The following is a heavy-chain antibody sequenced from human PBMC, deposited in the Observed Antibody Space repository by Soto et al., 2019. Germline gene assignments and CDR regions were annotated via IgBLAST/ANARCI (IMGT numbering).Heavy chain of an antibody. CDR2: ISGSGVAT. J-gene: IGHJ6*02. CDR1: GFTFGNSA. D-gene: IGHD2-15*01. V-gene: IGHV3-23*01. Sequence: EVQLLESGGRLLQPGGSLRLSCAGSGFTFGNSAMSWVRQAPGGGLEWISSISGSGVATFYAVSVEGRFTISRDNARNTLHLQMTSLRAEDTAVYFCARGRDAASQFYSPHGMDVWGQGTTVTVSS. CDR3: ARGRDAASQFYSPHGMDV.